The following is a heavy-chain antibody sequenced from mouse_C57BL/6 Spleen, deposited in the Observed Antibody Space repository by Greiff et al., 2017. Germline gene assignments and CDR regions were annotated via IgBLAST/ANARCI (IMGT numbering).Heavy chain of an antibody. CDR2: FHPYNGDT. V-gene: IGHV1-47*01. J-gene: IGHJ1*03. CDR1: GYSFTTYP. CDR3: ARGDYYGSSYNWYFDV. D-gene: IGHD1-1*01. Sequence: QVQLQQSGAELVKPGASVKMSCKASGYSFTTYPMEWMKQNHGKSLEWIGNFHPYNGDTNYNEKFKGKATLTVEKSSSTDYLELSRLTSDDSAVYDGARGDYYGSSYNWYFDVWGTGTTVTVSS.